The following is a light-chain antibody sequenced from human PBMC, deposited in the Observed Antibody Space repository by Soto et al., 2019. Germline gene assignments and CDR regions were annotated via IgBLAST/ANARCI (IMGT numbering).Light chain of an antibody. CDR2: GAS. J-gene: IGKJ1*01. CDR1: QSVSSSY. CDR3: QHYGSTPWT. Sequence: EVVFTQSPGTLSKSPGERATLSCSASQSVSSSYLAWYQQKPGQAPRLLISGASGRATDIPDRISGSGSGTDFTLTISRLEPEDFAVYYCQHYGSTPWTFGQGTKVDIK. V-gene: IGKV3-20*01.